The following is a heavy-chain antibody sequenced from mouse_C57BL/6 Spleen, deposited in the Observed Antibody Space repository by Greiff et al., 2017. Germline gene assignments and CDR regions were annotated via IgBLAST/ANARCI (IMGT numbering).Heavy chain of an antibody. V-gene: IGHV3-6*01. J-gene: IGHJ1*03. D-gene: IGHD3-3*01. CDR3: GRVPGRKDFEV. Sequence: EVQLQESGPGLVTPSQSLSLTCSVPGYSITSGYYWNWIRQFPGNQLEWMGYISDDGSNHYNPSLKNRISITRATSKNQFFLKLNSLPTEDTATYYCGRVPGRKDFEVWGTGTTVTGSS. CDR1: GYSITSGYY. CDR2: ISDDGSN.